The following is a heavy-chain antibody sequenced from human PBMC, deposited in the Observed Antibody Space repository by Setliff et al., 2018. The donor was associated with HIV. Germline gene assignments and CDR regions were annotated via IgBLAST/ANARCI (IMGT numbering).Heavy chain of an antibody. CDR1: GDSIISGDYY. Sequence: TLSLTCTVPGDSIISGDYYWSWIRQSPGKGLEWIGHIHYKGNIDYNASLKSRLAISSDTSKNQFSLNLSSVTAADTAMYYCVRDDYGYNGKGFDYWGPGTLVTAPQ. J-gene: IGHJ4*02. D-gene: IGHD4-17*01. CDR3: VRDDYGYNGKGFDY. V-gene: IGHV4-30-4*08. CDR2: IHYKGNI.